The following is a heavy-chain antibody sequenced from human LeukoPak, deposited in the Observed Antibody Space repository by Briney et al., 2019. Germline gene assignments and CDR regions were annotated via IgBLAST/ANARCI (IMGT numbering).Heavy chain of an antibody. Sequence: SETLSLTCTVSGGSISSYYWSWIRQPPGKGLEWIGYIYYSGSTNYNPSLKSRVTISVDTSKNQFSLKLSSVTAADTAVYYCARDNARYCSGGSCYSGIFYFDYWGQGTLVTVSS. CDR1: GGSISSYY. CDR3: ARDNARYCSGGSCYSGIFYFDY. CDR2: IYYSGST. J-gene: IGHJ4*02. D-gene: IGHD2-15*01. V-gene: IGHV4-59*01.